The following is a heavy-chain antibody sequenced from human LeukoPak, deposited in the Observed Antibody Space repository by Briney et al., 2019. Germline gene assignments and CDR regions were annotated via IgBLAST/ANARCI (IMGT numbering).Heavy chain of an antibody. CDR2: IWFDGGKI. CDR3: ARDFTNIRGGGYFDN. D-gene: IGHD2/OR15-2a*01. J-gene: IGHJ4*02. Sequence: GGSLRLSCVASGSPFSRYGFHWVRQAPGKGLEWVAVIWFDGGKIYYADSVKGRFTISRDNSKNTLYLQMNSLRAEDTAVYHCARDFTNIRGGGYFDNWGPGTLVTVSS. V-gene: IGHV3-33*08. CDR1: GSPFSRYG.